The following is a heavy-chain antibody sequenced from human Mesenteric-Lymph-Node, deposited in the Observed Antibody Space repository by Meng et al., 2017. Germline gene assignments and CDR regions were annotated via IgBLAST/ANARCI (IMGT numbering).Heavy chain of an antibody. CDR2: INPNSGGT. V-gene: IGHV1-2*02. CDR3: ARDMAAADSYYYYGMDV. Sequence: ASVKVSCKASGYTFTGYYMHWVRQAPGQGLEWMGWINPNSGGTNYAQKFQGRVTMTRDTSISTAYMELSRLRSDDTAVYYCARDMAAADSYYYYGMDVWGQGTTVTVSS. J-gene: IGHJ6*02. D-gene: IGHD6-13*01. CDR1: GYTFTGYY.